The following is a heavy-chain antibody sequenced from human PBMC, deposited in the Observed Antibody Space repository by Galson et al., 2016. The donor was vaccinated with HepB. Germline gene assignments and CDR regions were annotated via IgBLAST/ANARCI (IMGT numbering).Heavy chain of an antibody. J-gene: IGHJ2*01. D-gene: IGHD3-10*01. V-gene: IGHV3-74*01. Sequence: SLRLSCAASGFTFSSYWMHWVRQAPGKGLVWVSRINSDGSSTSYADSVKGRFTISRDTAKNTLYLQMNSLRAEDKAVYYCATASLHRVRGVSQWYFDLWGRGTLVTVSS. CDR1: GFTFSSYW. CDR3: ATASLHRVRGVSQWYFDL. CDR2: INSDGSST.